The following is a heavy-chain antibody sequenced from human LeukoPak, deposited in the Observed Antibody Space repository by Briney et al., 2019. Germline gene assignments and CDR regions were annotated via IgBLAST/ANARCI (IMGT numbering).Heavy chain of an antibody. CDR2: ISSNGGSP. CDR1: GFTFSSYA. D-gene: IGHD2-2*03. V-gene: IGHV3-64*01. Sequence: RGSLRLSCAASGFTFSSYAMHWVRQAPGKGLEYVSAISSNGGSPYYANSVKGRFTISRDNSKNTLYLQMGSLRAEDMAVYYCARDPGYCSSTSCLYYFDYWGQGTLVTVSS. CDR3: ARDPGYCSSTSCLYYFDY. J-gene: IGHJ4*02.